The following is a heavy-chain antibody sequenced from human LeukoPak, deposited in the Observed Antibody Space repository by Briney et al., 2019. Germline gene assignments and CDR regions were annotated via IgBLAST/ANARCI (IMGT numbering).Heavy chain of an antibody. J-gene: IGHJ5*02. Sequence: SETLSLTCTVSGGSISSSSYYWGWIRQPPGKGLEWIGSIYYSGSTHYNPSLKSRVTISVDTSKNQFSLKLSSVTAADTAVYYCARLTTVIRTDWFDPWGQGTLVTVSS. CDR1: GGSISSSSYY. CDR2: IYYSGST. D-gene: IGHD4-23*01. CDR3: ARLTTVIRTDWFDP. V-gene: IGHV4-39*01.